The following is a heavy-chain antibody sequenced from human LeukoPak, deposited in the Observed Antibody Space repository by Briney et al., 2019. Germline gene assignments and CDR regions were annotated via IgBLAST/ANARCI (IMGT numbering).Heavy chain of an antibody. D-gene: IGHD3-3*01. Sequence: PGGSLRLSCAASGFTVSSNYMSWVRQAPGKGLEWVSVIYSGGSTYYADSVKGRFTISRDISKNTLYLQMNSLRAEDTAVYHCAKYGVVITLAYYYYMDVWGKGTTVTVSS. V-gene: IGHV3-53*01. CDR1: GFTVSSNY. CDR2: IYSGGST. J-gene: IGHJ6*03. CDR3: AKYGVVITLAYYYYMDV.